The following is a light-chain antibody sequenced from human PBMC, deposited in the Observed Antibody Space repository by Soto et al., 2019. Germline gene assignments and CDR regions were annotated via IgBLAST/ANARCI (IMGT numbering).Light chain of an antibody. CDR1: SRDVGSYNL. CDR2: EGT. Sequence: LAPRASGSGSPGQSITISCTGTSRDVGSYNLVSWYQQHPGNAPKLIIYEGTKRPSGVSYRFSGSKSGNTASLTISGLQEEDDGDYHCCSFAGSSTYVFGTGTKVTVL. CDR3: CSFAGSSTYV. V-gene: IGLV2-23*01. J-gene: IGLJ1*01.